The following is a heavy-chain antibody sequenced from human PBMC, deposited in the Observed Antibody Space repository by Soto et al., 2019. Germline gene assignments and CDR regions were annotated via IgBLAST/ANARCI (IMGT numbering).Heavy chain of an antibody. Sequence: VQLVESGGGLIQPGGSLRLSCAASGFTVSSNYMSWVRQAPGKGLEWVAVISYDGSNKYYADSVKGRFTISRDNSKNTLYLQMNSLRAEDTAVYYCAKDLRAQGRVVAFDIWGQGTMVTVSS. D-gene: IGHD3-10*01. CDR3: AKDLRAQGRVVAFDI. CDR2: ISYDGSNK. V-gene: IGHV3-30*18. CDR1: GFTVSSNY. J-gene: IGHJ3*02.